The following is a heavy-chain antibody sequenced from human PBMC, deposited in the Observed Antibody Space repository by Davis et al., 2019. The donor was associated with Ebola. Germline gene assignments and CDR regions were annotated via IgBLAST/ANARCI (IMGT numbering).Heavy chain of an antibody. D-gene: IGHD5-18*01. J-gene: IGHJ6*02. CDR2: ISYDGSNK. CDR3: ARVLGYSPYYYGMDV. V-gene: IGHV3-30-3*01. Sequence: GESLKISCAASGFTFSSYAMHWVRQAPGKGLEWVAVISYDGSNKYYADSVKGRFTISRDNSKNTLYLQMNSLRAEDTAVYYCARVLGYSPYYYGMDVWGQGTTVTVSS. CDR1: GFTFSSYA.